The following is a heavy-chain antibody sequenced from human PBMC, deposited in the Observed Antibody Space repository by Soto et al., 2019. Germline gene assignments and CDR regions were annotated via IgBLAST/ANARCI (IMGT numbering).Heavy chain of an antibody. Sequence: QVQLVESGGGVVQPGTSLRLSCAASGFSFGTYAMYWVRQAPGRGLEWVAVISDDGNTKYYADYVKGRFTISRDNSRNXLYLQIYSLRTADAAVYYCASSYFYDSGGYYPFDNWGQGTLVTVSS. V-gene: IGHV3-30-3*01. CDR2: ISDDGNTK. D-gene: IGHD3-22*01. CDR1: GFSFGTYA. J-gene: IGHJ4*02. CDR3: ASSYFYDSGGYYPFDN.